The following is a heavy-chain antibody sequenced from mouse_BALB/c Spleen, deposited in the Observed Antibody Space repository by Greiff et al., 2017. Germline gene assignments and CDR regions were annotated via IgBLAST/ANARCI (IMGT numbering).Heavy chain of an antibody. D-gene: IGHD2-5*01. Sequence: EVKLQESGPGLVKPSQSLSLTCTVTGYSITSDYAWNWIRQFPGNKLEWMGYISYSGSTSYNPSLKSRISITRDTSKNQFFLQLNSVTTEDTATYYCARKNSNYGAMDYWGQGTSVTVSS. J-gene: IGHJ4*01. CDR3: ARKNSNYGAMDY. CDR1: GYSITSDYA. V-gene: IGHV3-2*02. CDR2: ISYSGST.